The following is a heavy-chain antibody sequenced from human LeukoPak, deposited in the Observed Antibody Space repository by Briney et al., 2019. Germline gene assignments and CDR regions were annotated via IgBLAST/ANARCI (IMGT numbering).Heavy chain of an antibody. J-gene: IGHJ6*03. Sequence: SETLSLTCAVYGGSFSGYYWSWIRQPPGKGLEWIGEINHSGSTNYNPSLKSRVTISVDTSKNQFSLKLSSATAADTAVYYCARQISDYYYYYIDVWGKGTTVTVSS. CDR2: INHSGST. D-gene: IGHD3-3*01. CDR1: GGSFSGYY. CDR3: ARQISDYYYYYIDV. V-gene: IGHV4-34*01.